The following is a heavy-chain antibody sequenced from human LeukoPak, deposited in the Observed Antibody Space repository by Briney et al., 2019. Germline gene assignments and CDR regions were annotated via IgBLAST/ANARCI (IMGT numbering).Heavy chain of an antibody. CDR2: IYYSGNS. CDR1: GGYITSYY. Sequence: SETLSLTCTVSGGYITSYYWNWVRQPPGKGLEWIGYIYYSGNSNYNPSLKSRVTISVDTSKNHFSLKLSSVTAADTAVYYCAGWNTDFWSSYYYGMDVWGQGTTVTVSS. J-gene: IGHJ6*02. D-gene: IGHD3-3*01. CDR3: AGWNTDFWSSYYYGMDV. V-gene: IGHV4-59*01.